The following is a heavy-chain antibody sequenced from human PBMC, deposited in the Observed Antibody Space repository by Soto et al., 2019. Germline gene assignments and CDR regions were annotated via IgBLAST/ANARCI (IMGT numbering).Heavy chain of an antibody. Sequence: QVQLQQWGAGLLKPSETLSLTCAVSGESLGGFHWSWIRQPPGKGLEWIGEIRRSGSTNYDPSLKSRVTMSMDTSRNQVSLRLSSVTHADTAVYYCARGRTEALIETRLFRVLFDLWGHGNLVIVSS. V-gene: IGHV4-34*01. CDR1: GESLGGFH. J-gene: IGHJ4*01. CDR2: IRRSGST. CDR3: ARGRTEALIETRLFRVLFDL. D-gene: IGHD3-10*01.